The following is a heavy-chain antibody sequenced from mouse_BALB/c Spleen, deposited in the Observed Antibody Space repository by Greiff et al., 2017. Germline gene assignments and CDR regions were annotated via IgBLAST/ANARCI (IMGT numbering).Heavy chain of an antibody. D-gene: IGHD2-4*01. CDR2: INPSTGYT. V-gene: IGHV1-7*01. CDR3: ASRGDYPWFAY. J-gene: IGHJ3*01. CDR1: GYTFTSYW. Sequence: VKLVESGAELAKPGASVKMSCKASGYTFTSYWMHWVKQRPGQGLEWIGYINPSTGYTEYNQKFKDKATLTADKSSSTAYMQLSSLTSEDSAVYYCASRGDYPWFAYWGQGTLVTVSA.